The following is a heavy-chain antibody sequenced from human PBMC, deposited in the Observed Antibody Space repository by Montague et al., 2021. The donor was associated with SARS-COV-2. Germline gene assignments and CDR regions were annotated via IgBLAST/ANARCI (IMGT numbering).Heavy chain of an antibody. V-gene: IGHV4-4*07. CDR1: GASFSGYY. Sequence: SETLSLTCHVYGASFSGYYWSWFRQSAGKGLEWIGRIYNSGSTSXXPSLKSRVTMSVDTSKNQFSLKLSSVTAADTAVYYCVRDQGRSNWNYPDYWGQGTLVTVSS. CDR3: VRDQGRSNWNYPDY. D-gene: IGHD1-20*01. J-gene: IGHJ4*02. CDR2: IYNSGST.